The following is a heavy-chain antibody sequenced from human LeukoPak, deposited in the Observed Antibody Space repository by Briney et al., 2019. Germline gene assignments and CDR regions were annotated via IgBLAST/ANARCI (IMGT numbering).Heavy chain of an antibody. CDR2: IYYIGST. J-gene: IGHJ6*02. V-gene: IGHV4-59*01. Sequence: SETLSLTCTVSGGSISSYHWSWIRQPPGKGLEWIGHIYYIGSTNYNPSLKSRVTISLATSKNQFSLKLSSVTAADPAIYYCTRSLGVVIHGGMDVWGQGTTVTVSS. CDR1: GGSISSYH. D-gene: IGHD3-3*01. CDR3: TRSLGVVIHGGMDV.